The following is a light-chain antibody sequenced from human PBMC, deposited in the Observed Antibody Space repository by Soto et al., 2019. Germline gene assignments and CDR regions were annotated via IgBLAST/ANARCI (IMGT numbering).Light chain of an antibody. CDR1: SSDVGAYNY. CDR3: CSYAAGDSFK. J-gene: IGLJ2*01. V-gene: IGLV2-11*01. CDR2: DVT. Sequence: QSVLTQPRSVSGSPGQSVTISCTGTSSDVGAYNYVSWHQQHPGKAPKLVIYDVTQRPSGVPDRFSASKSGITASLTISGLQAEDEADYYCCSYAAGDSFKFGGGTKLTV.